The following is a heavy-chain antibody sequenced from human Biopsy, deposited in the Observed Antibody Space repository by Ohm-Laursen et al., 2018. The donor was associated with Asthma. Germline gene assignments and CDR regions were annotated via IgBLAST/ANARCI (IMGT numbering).Heavy chain of an antibody. Sequence: SQTLSLTCAVYGGSFSGYYWSWIRQPPGKGLEWIGEINHSGSTNYNPSLKSQVTISVDTSKNQFSQKLSTVTAADTAVYYCARSAKTIFGVVMGSYYYGMDVWGQGTTVTVSS. CDR1: GGSFSGYY. V-gene: IGHV4-34*01. D-gene: IGHD3-3*01. CDR3: ARSAKTIFGVVMGSYYYGMDV. J-gene: IGHJ6*02. CDR2: INHSGST.